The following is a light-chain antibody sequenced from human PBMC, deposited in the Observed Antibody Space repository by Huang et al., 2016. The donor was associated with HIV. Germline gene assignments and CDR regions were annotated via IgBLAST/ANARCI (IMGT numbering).Light chain of an antibody. V-gene: IGKV1-NL1*01. Sequence: DIQLTQSPSYLSASVGDRVTITCRASQGLRTSLAWYQQKPGRAPKLLLSSVSTLQSGVPSRFSGSGSGTDYTLTISSLQPEDFATYYCQQYYIVPPVTFGGGTKVEVK. CDR3: QQYYIVPPVT. CDR1: QGLRTS. CDR2: SVS. J-gene: IGKJ4*01.